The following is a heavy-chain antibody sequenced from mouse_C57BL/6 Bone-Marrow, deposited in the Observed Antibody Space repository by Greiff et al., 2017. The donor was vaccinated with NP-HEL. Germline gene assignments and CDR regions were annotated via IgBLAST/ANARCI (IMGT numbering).Heavy chain of an antibody. CDR3: APIVPTQGFAY. Sequence: EVKLVESGGGLVQPKGSLKLSCAASGFTFTTYAMHWVRQAPGKGLEWVARIRSKSSNYATYYAVSVKDRFTISSDDSQSMLDLQMNNLKTEDTAMYYFAPIVPTQGFAYWGQGTLVTVSA. CDR2: IRSKSSNYAT. D-gene: IGHD5-1*01. V-gene: IGHV10-3*01. CDR1: GFTFTTYA. J-gene: IGHJ3*01.